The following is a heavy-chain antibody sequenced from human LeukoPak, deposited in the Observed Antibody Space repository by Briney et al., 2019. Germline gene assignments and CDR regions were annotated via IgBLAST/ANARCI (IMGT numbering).Heavy chain of an antibody. CDR3: AKGPRGDGSYYDILTGYTNRGGECYFDY. D-gene: IGHD3-9*01. J-gene: IGHJ4*02. Sequence: GGSLRLSCAASGFTFSSYGMHWVRQAPGKGLEWVAVISNDGSNKYYADSVKGRFTISRDNSKNTLYLQMNSLRAEDTAGYYCAKGPRGDGSYYDILTGYTNRGGECYFDYWGQGTLVTVSS. CDR1: GFTFSSYG. CDR2: ISNDGSNK. V-gene: IGHV3-30*18.